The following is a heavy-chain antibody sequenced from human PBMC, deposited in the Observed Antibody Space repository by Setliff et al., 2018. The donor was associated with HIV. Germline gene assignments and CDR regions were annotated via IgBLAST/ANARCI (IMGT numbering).Heavy chain of an antibody. D-gene: IGHD3-10*01. V-gene: IGHV3-15*01. CDR3: ARQTVSGLLYFDY. CDR2: IKSKIDGETT. CDR1: GFTFSDAW. J-gene: IGHJ4*02. Sequence: PGGSLRLSCAGSGFTFSDAWITWVRQAPGKGLEWLGCIKSKIDGETTDYAAPVKGRFTISRDDSKNTVYLHMNSLKTEDTAMYYCARQTVSGLLYFDYWGQGTLVTVSS.